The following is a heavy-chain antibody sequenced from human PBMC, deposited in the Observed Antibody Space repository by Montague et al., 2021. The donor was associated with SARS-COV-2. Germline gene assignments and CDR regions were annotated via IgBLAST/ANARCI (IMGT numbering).Heavy chain of an antibody. CDR1: GGSISSSSYY. V-gene: IGHV4-39*01. CDR2: IYYSGST. Sequence: SETLSLTCTVSGGSISSSSYYWGWIRQPPGKGLEWIGSIYYSGSTYYSPSLKSRVTISVDTSKNQFSLKLSSVTAADTAVYYCVEIVGAADYWGQGTLATVSS. CDR3: VEIVGAADY. J-gene: IGHJ4*02. D-gene: IGHD1-26*01.